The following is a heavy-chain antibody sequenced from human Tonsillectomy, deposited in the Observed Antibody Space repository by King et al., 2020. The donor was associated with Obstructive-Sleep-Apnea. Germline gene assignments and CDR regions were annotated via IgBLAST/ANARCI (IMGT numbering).Heavy chain of an antibody. CDR1: CGSFSDYY. Sequence: VQLQQWGAGLLKPSETLSLTCAVFCGSFSDYYWSLIRQPPGKGLEWIVEINHSGTTNYNSSLKNRVTISVDRSKNQFCLKLNSVTAADTAVYYCARGSGAAAVNWFDPWGQGTLVTVSS. CDR3: ARGSGAAAVNWFDP. V-gene: IGHV4-34*01. J-gene: IGHJ5*02. D-gene: IGHD6-13*01. CDR2: INHSGTT.